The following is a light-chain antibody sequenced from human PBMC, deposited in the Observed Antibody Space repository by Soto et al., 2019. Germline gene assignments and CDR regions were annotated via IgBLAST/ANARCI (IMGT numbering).Light chain of an antibody. CDR2: HAS. CDR1: QNIGDW. V-gene: IGKV1-5*02. J-gene: IGKJ1*01. CDR3: HQYDTYS. Sequence: DIQMTQSPSTLPSFVGDRFAVICRASQNIGDWLAWYRQKPGTAPKLLIYHASTLVSGVPSRFSGSGSGTEFTLTISSLQPDDFATYFCHQYDTYSFGQGTKVDIK.